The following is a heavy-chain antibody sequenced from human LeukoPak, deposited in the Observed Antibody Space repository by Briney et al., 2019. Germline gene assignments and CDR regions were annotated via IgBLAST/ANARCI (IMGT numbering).Heavy chain of an antibody. V-gene: IGHV4-4*07. D-gene: IGHD3-3*01. CDR2: IYTSGST. Sequence: SETLSLTCTVSVGSISSYYWSWIRQPAGKGLEWIGRIYTSGSTNYNPSLKSRVTMSLDTSKNQFSLKLSSVTAADTAVYYCARSANTIFSRGPDFDYWGQGTLVTVSS. CDR3: ARSANTIFSRGPDFDY. CDR1: VGSISSYY. J-gene: IGHJ4*02.